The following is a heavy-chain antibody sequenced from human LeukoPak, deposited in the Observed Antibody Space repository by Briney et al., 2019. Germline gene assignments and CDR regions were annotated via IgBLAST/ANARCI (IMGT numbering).Heavy chain of an antibody. CDR2: ISYDGSNK. CDR3: ARDYGGNSGVDY. V-gene: IGHV3-30*04. Sequence: GGSLRLSCAASGFTFSSYAMHWVRQAPGKGLEWVAVISYDGSNKYYADSVKGRFTISRDNAKNSLYLQMNSLRAEDTAVYYCARDYGGNSGVDYWGQGTLVTVSS. D-gene: IGHD4-23*01. J-gene: IGHJ4*02. CDR1: GFTFSSYA.